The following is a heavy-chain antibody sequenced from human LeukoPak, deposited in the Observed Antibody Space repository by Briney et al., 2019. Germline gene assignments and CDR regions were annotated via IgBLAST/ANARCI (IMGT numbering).Heavy chain of an antibody. V-gene: IGHV1-2*02. J-gene: IGHJ4*02. D-gene: IGHD3-22*01. CDR1: GYTFTGYY. CDR3: ARDPYYYDYSHFDY. CDR2: INPKSGGT. Sequence: APVKVSCKASGYTFTGYYLHWVRQAPGQGLEWMGWINPKSGGTNYAQQFEGRVTLTRDTSISTSYMEVSGLRYDDTAVYYCARDPYYYDYSHFDYWGQGTLVSVST.